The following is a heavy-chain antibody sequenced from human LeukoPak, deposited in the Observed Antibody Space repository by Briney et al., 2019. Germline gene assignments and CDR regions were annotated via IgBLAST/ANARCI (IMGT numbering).Heavy chain of an antibody. J-gene: IGHJ5*02. D-gene: IGHD1-1*01. V-gene: IGHV4-61*01. CDR1: GDSVSNDRYY. CDR2: IRYSGHT. Sequence: SETLSLTCTVSGDSVSNDRYYWTWIRQSPGKGLEWIAYIRYSGHTNYNPSLDARVTISLDASKNQLSLRLYSVTAADTAMYYCARYNWNTWFDPWGQGALVTVSS. CDR3: ARYNWNTWFDP.